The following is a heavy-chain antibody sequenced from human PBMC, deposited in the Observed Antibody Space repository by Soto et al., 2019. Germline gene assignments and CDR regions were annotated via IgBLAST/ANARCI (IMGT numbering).Heavy chain of an antibody. V-gene: IGHV3-30-3*01. CDR3: ASPMLGLGVAFDY. Sequence: QVQLVESGGGVVQPGRSLRLSCAASGFTFSSYAMHWVRQAPGKGLEWVAVISYDGSNKYYADSVKGRFTISRDNSKNTLYLQMNSLRAEDTAVYYCASPMLGLGVAFDYWGQGTLVTVSS. CDR2: ISYDGSNK. CDR1: GFTFSSYA. J-gene: IGHJ4*02. D-gene: IGHD3-16*01.